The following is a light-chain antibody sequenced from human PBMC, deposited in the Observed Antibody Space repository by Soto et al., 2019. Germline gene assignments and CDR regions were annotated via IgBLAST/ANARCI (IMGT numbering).Light chain of an antibody. J-gene: IGLJ1*01. CDR3: AAWDDSLNGYV. Sequence: QSVLTQPPSASGTPGQRVTISCSGSSSNVGSNTVNWYQQLPGTAPKLLIYSNNQRPSGVPDRLSCSKSGTSASLAISGLQSEDEEDYYCAAWDDSLNGYVFGTGTKVTVL. V-gene: IGLV1-44*01. CDR2: SNN. CDR1: SSNVGSNT.